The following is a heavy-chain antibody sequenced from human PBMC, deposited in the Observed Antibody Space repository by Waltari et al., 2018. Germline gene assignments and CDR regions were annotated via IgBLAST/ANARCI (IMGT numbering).Heavy chain of an antibody. V-gene: IGHV4-59*01. CDR2: IYYTGSP. CDR1: GGSISGFS. J-gene: IGHJ5*02. D-gene: IGHD2-21*02. Sequence: QVQLQESGPSLLTPSETLSLICTVSGGSISGFSWSWVRPPPWKGLDWIGYIYYTGSPTFNPSLKSRVTMSVDTSKHQFSLKLSSVTAADTAFYYCARGGGGDWEWFDPWGQGTLVPVSS. CDR3: ARGGGGDWEWFDP.